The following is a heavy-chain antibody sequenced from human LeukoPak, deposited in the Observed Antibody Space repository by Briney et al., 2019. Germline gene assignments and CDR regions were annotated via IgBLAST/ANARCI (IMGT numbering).Heavy chain of an antibody. J-gene: IGHJ4*02. Sequence: PGGSLRLSCAASGFTFSSYGMHWVRQAPGKGLEWVSIIYSDGNTYYADSAKGRFTISRDNSKNTLYLQMNSLRAEDTAVYYCARAHTSGWGYYFDYWGQGTLVTVSS. V-gene: IGHV3-53*01. D-gene: IGHD6-19*01. CDR1: GFTFSSYG. CDR3: ARAHTSGWGYYFDY. CDR2: IYSDGNT.